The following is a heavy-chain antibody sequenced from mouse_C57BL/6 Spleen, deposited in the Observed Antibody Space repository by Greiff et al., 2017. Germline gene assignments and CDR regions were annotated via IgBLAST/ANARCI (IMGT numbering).Heavy chain of an antibody. CDR2: IHPNSGST. V-gene: IGHV1-64*01. CDR1: GYTFTSYW. D-gene: IGHD1-1*01. CDR3: ARSYGSSYWYFDV. Sequence: VQLQQSGAELVKPGASVKLSCKASGYTFTSYWMHWVKQRPGQGLEWIGMIHPNSGSTNYNEKFKSKATLTVDKSSSTAYMQLSSLTSEDSAVYYCARSYGSSYWYFDVWGTGTTVTVSS. J-gene: IGHJ1*03.